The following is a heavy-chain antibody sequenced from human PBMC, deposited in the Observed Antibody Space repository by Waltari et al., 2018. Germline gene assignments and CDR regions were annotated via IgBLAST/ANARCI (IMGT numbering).Heavy chain of an antibody. D-gene: IGHD3-3*01. V-gene: IGHV3-11*01. Sequence: QVQLVESGGALVKPGGSLRLSCTASGFVFSDYYINWVRQAQGRGLEWISAIGNGGVDVEYAECVKGRFTGSRDDAENSVVLEMNRLRVEDTAPYYCARDKSGSFGWFDPWGQGTLVTVSS. J-gene: IGHJ5*02. CDR1: GFVFSDYY. CDR3: ARDKSGSFGWFDP. CDR2: IGNGGVDV.